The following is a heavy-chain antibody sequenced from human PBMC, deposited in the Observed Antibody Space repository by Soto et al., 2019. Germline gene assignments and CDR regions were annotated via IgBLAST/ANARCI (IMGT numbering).Heavy chain of an antibody. CDR3: ARYASPPRPSVSSWYYWFDP. J-gene: IGHJ5*01. D-gene: IGHD6-13*01. CDR1: GGTFSSYA. CDR2: IIPIFGTA. Sequence: AVKVSCKASGGTFSSYAISWVRQAPGQGLEWMGGIIPIFGTANYAQKFQGRVTITADESTSTAYMELSSLRSEDTAVYYCARYASPPRPSVSSWYYWFDPWGQGTPVTVSS. V-gene: IGHV1-69*13.